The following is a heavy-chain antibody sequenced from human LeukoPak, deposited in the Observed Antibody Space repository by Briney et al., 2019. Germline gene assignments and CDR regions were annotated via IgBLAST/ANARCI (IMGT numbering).Heavy chain of an antibody. J-gene: IGHJ4*02. V-gene: IGHV4-61*02. Sequence: SQTLSLTCTVSGGSISSGSYYWSWIRQPAGKGLEWIGRIYTSGSTNYNPSLKSRVTISVDTSKNQFSLKLSSVTAADTAVYYCARDPVAARFDYWGQGTLVTVSS. CDR1: GGSISSGSYY. CDR2: IYTSGST. CDR3: ARDPVAARFDY. D-gene: IGHD6-6*01.